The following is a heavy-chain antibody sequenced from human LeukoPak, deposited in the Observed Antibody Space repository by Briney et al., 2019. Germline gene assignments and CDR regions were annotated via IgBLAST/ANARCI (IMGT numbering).Heavy chain of an antibody. CDR2: MYHSGIA. CDR1: GGSISSSNW. Sequence: SETLSLTCAVSGGSISSSNWWSWVRQPPGKGLEWIGEMYHSGIANYNPSLKSRVTISVDKSKNQFSLKLSSVTAADTAVYYCAVSSGWYKIDYWGQGTLVTVSS. V-gene: IGHV4-4*02. J-gene: IGHJ4*02. D-gene: IGHD6-19*01. CDR3: AVSSGWYKIDY.